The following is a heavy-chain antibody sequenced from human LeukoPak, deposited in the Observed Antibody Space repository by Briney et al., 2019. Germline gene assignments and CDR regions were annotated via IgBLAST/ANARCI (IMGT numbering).Heavy chain of an antibody. Sequence: GGSLRLSCAASGFTFSSYAMHWVRQAPGKGLEWVAVISYDGSNKYYADSVKGRFTISRDNAKNSLYLQMNSLRAEDTAVYYCARDILTGSQSRFQHWGQGTLVTVSS. CDR3: ARDILTGSQSRFQH. J-gene: IGHJ1*01. D-gene: IGHD3-9*01. CDR2: ISYDGSNK. V-gene: IGHV3-30-3*01. CDR1: GFTFSSYA.